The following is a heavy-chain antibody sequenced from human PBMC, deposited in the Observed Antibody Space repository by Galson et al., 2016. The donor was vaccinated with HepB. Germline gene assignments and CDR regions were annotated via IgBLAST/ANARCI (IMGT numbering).Heavy chain of an antibody. V-gene: IGHV1-18*01. J-gene: IGHJ6*02. CDR1: GYTFTRYG. CDR2: ISAYKGDT. D-gene: IGHD1-26*01. Sequence: SVKVSCKASGYTFTRYGISWVRQAPGQGLEWMGWISAYKGDTNYAQSLRARFTVTTDTSPATAYMELRSLRSDATAVYYWAREQEVGYGMDVWGQGTTVTGSS. CDR3: AREQEVGYGMDV.